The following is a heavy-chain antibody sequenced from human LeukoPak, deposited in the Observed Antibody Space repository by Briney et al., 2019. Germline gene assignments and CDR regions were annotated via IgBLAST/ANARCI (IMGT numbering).Heavy chain of an antibody. Sequence: SETLSLTCTVSGGSISSYYWSWIRQPPGKGLEWIGYIYYSGSTNYNPSLKGRVTISVDTSKNQFSLKLSSVTAADTAVYYCARERGGKGDFDYWGQGTLDTVSS. CDR1: GGSISSYY. J-gene: IGHJ4*02. CDR2: IYYSGST. D-gene: IGHD4-23*01. V-gene: IGHV4-59*01. CDR3: ARERGGKGDFDY.